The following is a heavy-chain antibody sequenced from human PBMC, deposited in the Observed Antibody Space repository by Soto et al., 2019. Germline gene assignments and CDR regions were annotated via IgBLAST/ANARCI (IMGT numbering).Heavy chain of an antibody. CDR1: GCTFSTSNW. CDR2: IYHSGST. J-gene: IGHJ6*02. Sequence: AESLCLTCAVSGCTFSTSNWRRGRPQPPGKGLEWIGEIYHSGSTNYNPSLKSRVTISLDKSKNQFSLKLSSVTAADTAVYYCASRLMVRDPYYGMDVWGQGTTVT. CDR3: ASRLMVRDPYYGMDV. V-gene: IGHV4-4*02. D-gene: IGHD3-10*01.